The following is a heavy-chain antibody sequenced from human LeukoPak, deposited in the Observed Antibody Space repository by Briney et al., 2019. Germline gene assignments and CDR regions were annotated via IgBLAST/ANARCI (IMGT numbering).Heavy chain of an antibody. CDR2: IKQDGSEK. Sequence: GGSLRLSCAASGFTFSSYWMSWVRQAPGKGLEWVANIKQDGSEKYYVDSVKGRFTISRDNAKNSLYLQMNSLRAEDTAVYYCARVDSSGWYYPLGYWGQGTLVTVSS. V-gene: IGHV3-7*01. D-gene: IGHD6-19*01. CDR1: GFTFSSYW. CDR3: ARVDSSGWYYPLGY. J-gene: IGHJ4*02.